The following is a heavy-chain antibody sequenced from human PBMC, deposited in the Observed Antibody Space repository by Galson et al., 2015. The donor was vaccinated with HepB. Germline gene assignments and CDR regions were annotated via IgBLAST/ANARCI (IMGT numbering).Heavy chain of an antibody. CDR3: ARVDFYDSSGLCAFDI. J-gene: IGHJ3*02. D-gene: IGHD3-22*01. CDR2: IYWDDVK. V-gene: IGHV2-5*02. Sequence: PALVKPTQTLTLTCTFSGFSLSTSGVGVGWIRQPPGKALEWLALIYWDDVKRYSPSLKSRLTITKDTSKNQVVLIMTNMDPVDTATYYCARVDFYDSSGLCAFDIWGQGTMVTVSS. CDR1: GFSLSTSGVG.